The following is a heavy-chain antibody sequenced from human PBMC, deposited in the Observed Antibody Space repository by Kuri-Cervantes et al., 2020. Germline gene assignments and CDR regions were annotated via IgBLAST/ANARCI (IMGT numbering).Heavy chain of an antibody. Sequence: GGSLRLSCAASGFTFSNYGMHWVRQAPGKGLEWVTIIRNDGGNKYYADSVEGRFTISRDKAKNSLNLQMNSLRAEDTAVYCCATLPLGDDAFDIWGQGTMVTVSS. CDR1: GFTFSNYG. D-gene: IGHD3-16*01. J-gene: IGHJ3*02. CDR2: IRNDGGNK. CDR3: ATLPLGDDAFDI. V-gene: IGHV3-30*02.